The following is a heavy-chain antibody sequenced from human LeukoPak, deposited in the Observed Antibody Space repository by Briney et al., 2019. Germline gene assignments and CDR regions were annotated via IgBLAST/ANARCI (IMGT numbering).Heavy chain of an antibody. J-gene: IGHJ6*02. CDR2: IIPIFGTA. CDR1: GGTFSSYA. V-gene: IGHV1-69*01. CDR3: ARYYDILTGPNPTLYYYYGMDV. D-gene: IGHD3-9*01. Sequence: ASVKVSCTASGGTFSSYAISWVRQAPGQGLGWMGGIIPIFGTANYAQKFQGRVTITADESTSTAYMELSSLRSEDTAVYYCARYYDILTGPNPTLYYYYGMDVWGQGTTVTVSS.